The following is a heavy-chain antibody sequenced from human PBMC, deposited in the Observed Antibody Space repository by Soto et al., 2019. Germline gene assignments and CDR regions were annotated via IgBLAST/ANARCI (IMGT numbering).Heavy chain of an antibody. CDR3: RVGVAD. J-gene: IGHJ4*02. CDR2: MTYDGSKK. CDR1: GFNFSSYG. D-gene: IGHD1-26*01. Sequence: QVQLVESGAGVVQPGRSLRLSCAATGFNFSSYGMHWVRQAPGTGLEIVALMTYDGSKKYYTDSVKGRFTISRDTSTNTLDLQMNSLRAEDTAVYYCRVGVADWGQGTLVTVSS. V-gene: IGHV3-30*03.